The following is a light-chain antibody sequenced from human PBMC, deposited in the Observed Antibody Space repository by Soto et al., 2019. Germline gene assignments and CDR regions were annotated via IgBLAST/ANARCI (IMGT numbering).Light chain of an antibody. CDR3: QQYNNWPTWT. CDR2: GAS. J-gene: IGKJ1*01. CDR1: QSVSSSY. V-gene: IGKV3-15*01. Sequence: EIVLTRSPGTLSLSPGERAALSCRASQSVSSSYLAWYQQKPGQAPRLLIYGASTRATGIPARFSGSGSGTEFTLTISSLQAEDSAVYFCQQYNNWPTWTFGQGTKVDIK.